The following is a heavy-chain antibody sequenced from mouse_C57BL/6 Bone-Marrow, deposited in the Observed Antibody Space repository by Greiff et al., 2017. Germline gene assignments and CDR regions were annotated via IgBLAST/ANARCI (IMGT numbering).Heavy chain of an antibody. D-gene: IGHD4-1*01. Sequence: QVHLQQPGAELVKPGASVKMSCKASGYTFTSYWITWVKQRPGQGLEWIGDIYPTSGRTNYNEKFKSKAILTVDTSSNTAYMQLSSLPSEDSAVFYCARSGPLGRSFDYWGQGTTLTVSS. V-gene: IGHV1-55*01. CDR3: ARSGPLGRSFDY. J-gene: IGHJ2*01. CDR1: GYTFTSYW. CDR2: IYPTSGRT.